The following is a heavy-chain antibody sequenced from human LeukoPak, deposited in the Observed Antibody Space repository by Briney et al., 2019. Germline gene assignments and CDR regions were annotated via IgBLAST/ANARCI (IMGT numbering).Heavy chain of an antibody. CDR3: ARVGRIIMIEDAFDI. CDR2: IYHSGST. V-gene: IGHV4-4*02. Sequence: SGTLSLTCAVSGGSISGSNWWSWVRQPPGKGLEWIGEIYHSGSTNYNPSLKSRVTISVDKSKNQFSLKLSSVTAADTAVYYCARVGRIIMIEDAFDIWGQGTMVTVSS. CDR1: GGSISGSNW. D-gene: IGHD3-22*01. J-gene: IGHJ3*02.